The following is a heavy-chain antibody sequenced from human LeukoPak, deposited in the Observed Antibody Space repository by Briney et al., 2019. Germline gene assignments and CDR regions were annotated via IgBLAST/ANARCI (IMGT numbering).Heavy chain of an antibody. CDR2: IYYSGST. Sequence: SETLSLTCTVSGGSNSSYYWSWIRQPPGKGLEWIGYIYYSGSTNYNPSLKSRVTISVDTSKNQFSLKLSSVTAADTAVYYCARVMGSSWGYFDYWGQGTLVTVSS. J-gene: IGHJ4*02. CDR1: GGSNSSYY. CDR3: ARVMGSSWGYFDY. V-gene: IGHV4-59*01. D-gene: IGHD6-13*01.